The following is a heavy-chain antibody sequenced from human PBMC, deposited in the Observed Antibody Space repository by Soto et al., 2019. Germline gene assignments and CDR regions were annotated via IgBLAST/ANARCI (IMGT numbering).Heavy chain of an antibody. D-gene: IGHD5-18*01. CDR2: ISGNAGST. V-gene: IGHV3-23*01. CDR3: VTWIQSRGY. Sequence: GGSLRLSCAASGFTFSKNAISWVRQAPGKGLEWVSSISGNAGSTYYADSVKGRFTISRENAKNSLYLQMNSLRAEDTAVYYCVTWIQSRGYWGQGTLVTVSS. J-gene: IGHJ4*02. CDR1: GFTFSKNA.